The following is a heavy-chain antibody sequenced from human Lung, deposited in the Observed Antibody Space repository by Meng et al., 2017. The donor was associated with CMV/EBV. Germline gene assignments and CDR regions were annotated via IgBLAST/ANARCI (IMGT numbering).Heavy chain of an antibody. D-gene: IGHD2-2*01. CDR3: ARDCSSLSCGGNYFDY. CDR1: GFTFSDFY. V-gene: IGHV3-11*01. J-gene: IGHJ4*02. Sequence: LTXXASGFTFSDFYMTWIRQAPGKGLEWVSYISKRGDTIYYADSLKGRFTISRDNAENSLYLHMNSLRAEDTAVYYCARDCSSLSCGGNYFDYWGQGXLVTVSS. CDR2: ISKRGDTI.